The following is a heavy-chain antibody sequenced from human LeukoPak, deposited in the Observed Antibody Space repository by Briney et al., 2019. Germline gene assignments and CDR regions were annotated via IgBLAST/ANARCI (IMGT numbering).Heavy chain of an antibody. V-gene: IGHV1-8*03. CDR3: ARSRQQLVFRGDAFDI. Sequence: GASVKVSCKASGGTFSSYAINWVRQATGQGLEWMGWMNPNSGNTGYAQKFQGRVTITRNTSISTAYMELSSLRSEDTAVYYCARSRQQLVFRGDAFDIWGQGTMVTVSS. CDR1: GGTFSSYA. J-gene: IGHJ3*02. CDR2: MNPNSGNT. D-gene: IGHD6-13*01.